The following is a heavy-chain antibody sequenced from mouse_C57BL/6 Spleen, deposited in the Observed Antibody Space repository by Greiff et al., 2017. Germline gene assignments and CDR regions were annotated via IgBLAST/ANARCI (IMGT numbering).Heavy chain of an antibody. Sequence: EVQLQQSGPGLVKPSQSLSLTCSVPGYSITSGYYWNWIRQFPGNKLEWMGYISYDGSNNYNPSLKNRISITRDPSKTQFFLKLNSVTTEDTATYYCASCGHYYGSSSFAYWGQGTLVTVAA. V-gene: IGHV3-6*01. J-gene: IGHJ3*01. CDR2: ISYDGSN. CDR3: ASCGHYYGSSSFAY. D-gene: IGHD1-1*01. CDR1: GYSITSGYY.